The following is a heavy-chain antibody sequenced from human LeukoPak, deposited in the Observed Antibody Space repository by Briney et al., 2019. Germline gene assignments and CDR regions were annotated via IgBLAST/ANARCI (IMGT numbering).Heavy chain of an antibody. Sequence: PSETLSLTCTVSGTSITNYYWAWIQQTPGKGLEWIGYIYPDGSTKYNPSLKSRGAISVDTSNNQFSLKVTSMTAADTAVYYCARQDYWGWFAPWGQGTLVIVSS. J-gene: IGHJ5*02. CDR1: GTSITNYY. CDR3: ARQDYWGWFAP. V-gene: IGHV4-4*09. D-gene: IGHD3-16*01. CDR2: IYPDGST.